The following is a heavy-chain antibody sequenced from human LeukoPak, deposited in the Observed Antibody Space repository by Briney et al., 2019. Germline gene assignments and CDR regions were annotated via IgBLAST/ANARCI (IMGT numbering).Heavy chain of an antibody. J-gene: IGHJ4*02. Sequence: GGSLRLSCAASGFTFSSYSMNWVRQAPGKGLEWVSYISSSSSTIYYADSVKGRFTISRDNAKNSLYLQMNSLRAEDTAVYYCARDGEGYCSSTSCYRGPAFDYWGQGTLVTVSS. V-gene: IGHV3-48*04. CDR3: ARDGEGYCSSTSCYRGPAFDY. D-gene: IGHD2-2*01. CDR2: ISSSSSTI. CDR1: GFTFSSYS.